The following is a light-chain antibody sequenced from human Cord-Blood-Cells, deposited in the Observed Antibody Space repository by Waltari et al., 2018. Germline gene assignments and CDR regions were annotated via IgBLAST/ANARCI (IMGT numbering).Light chain of an antibody. V-gene: IGLV2-14*01. CDR3: SSYTSSSTLV. CDR1: SSDVGRDNF. J-gene: IGLJ1*01. Sequence: QSALPHPASVSGPPGQSITLSCTGTSSDVGRDNFVSWYKQHPGKAPKLMIDEGSNRTSGVSHRFSGSKTGNTASLTISGLQAEDEADYYCSSYTSSSTLVFGTGTKVTVL. CDR2: EGS.